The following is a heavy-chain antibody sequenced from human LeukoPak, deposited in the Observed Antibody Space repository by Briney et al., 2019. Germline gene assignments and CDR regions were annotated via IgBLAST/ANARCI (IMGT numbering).Heavy chain of an antibody. Sequence: GGSLRLSCAASGFTFSRFTMHWDRQAPGKGLEYVSAISSNGGSTYYANSVKGRFTISRDNSKNTLYLQMGSLRAEDMAVYYCARTEYYGSGTSLFDYWGQGTLVTVSS. J-gene: IGHJ4*02. V-gene: IGHV3-64*01. CDR2: ISSNGGST. CDR1: GFTFSRFT. D-gene: IGHD3-10*01. CDR3: ARTEYYGSGTSLFDY.